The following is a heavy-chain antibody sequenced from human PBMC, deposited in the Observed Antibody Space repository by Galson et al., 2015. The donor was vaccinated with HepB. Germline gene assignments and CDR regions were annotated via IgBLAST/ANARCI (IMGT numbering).Heavy chain of an antibody. V-gene: IGHV1-3*01. D-gene: IGHD5-12*01. CDR1: GSTFTSYS. J-gene: IGHJ3*02. Sequence: SVKVSCKASGSTFTSYSMHWVRQAPGQRLEWMGWINAGSGNTQYSQKFQGRVTITRDTSASAVYMELSSLRSEDTAVYYCGRGYSGHDLKFDICGQGTMVAVSS. CDR3: GRGYSGHDLKFDI. CDR2: INAGSGNT.